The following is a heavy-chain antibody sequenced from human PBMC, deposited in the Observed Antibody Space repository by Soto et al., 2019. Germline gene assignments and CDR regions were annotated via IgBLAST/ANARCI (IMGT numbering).Heavy chain of an antibody. V-gene: IGHV4-61*01. J-gene: IGHJ4*02. D-gene: IGHD5-18*01. CDR2: IFYSGGS. CDR1: GGSVSSDIYY. CDR3: ARGGAVTATFDY. Sequence: SETLSLTCTVSGGSVSSDIYYWTWIWQPPGKGLEWIGYIFYSGGSNYNPSLKSRVTISVVTSKNQSSLNLSSVTAADTAVYYCARGGAVTATFDYWGQGALVTVSS.